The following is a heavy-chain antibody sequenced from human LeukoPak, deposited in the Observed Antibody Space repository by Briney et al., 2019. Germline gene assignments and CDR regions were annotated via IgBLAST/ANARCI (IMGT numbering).Heavy chain of an antibody. V-gene: IGHV3-23*01. CDR1: GFTFSSYA. Sequence: PGGSLRLSCAASGFTFSSYAMSWVRQAPGKGLEWVSAISGSGGSTYYADSVKGRFTISRDNSKNTLDLQMNSLRAEDMAVYYCARGPWASGTQITSLDLWGRGTLVTVSS. CDR3: ARGPWASGTQITSLDL. J-gene: IGHJ2*01. CDR2: ISGSGGST. D-gene: IGHD3-10*01.